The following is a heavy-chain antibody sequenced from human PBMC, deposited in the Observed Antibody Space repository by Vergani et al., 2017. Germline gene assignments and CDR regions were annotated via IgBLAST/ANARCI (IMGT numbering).Heavy chain of an antibody. CDR2: ISGSGGST. J-gene: IGHJ4*02. CDR1: GFTFSSYA. D-gene: IGHD5-12*01. CDR3: ERDRSGYVRYYFDY. V-gene: IGHV3-23*01. Sequence: EVQLLESGGGLVQPGGSLRLSCAASGFTFSSYAMSWVRQAPGKGLEWVSAISGSGGSTYYADSVKGRFTISRYNSKNTLYLQMNRLRAEDTAVYYCERDRSGYVRYYFDYWGQGTLVTVSS.